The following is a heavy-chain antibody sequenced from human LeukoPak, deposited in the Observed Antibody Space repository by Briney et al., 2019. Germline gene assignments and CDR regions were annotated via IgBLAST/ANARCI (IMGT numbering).Heavy chain of an antibody. V-gene: IGHV4-59*01. D-gene: IGHD2-15*01. CDR2: IYYSGST. CDR3: EREGHPRWFDY. Sequence: SETLSLTCTVSGGSISSYYSSWIRQPPGKGLEWIGYIYYSGSTNYNPSLKSRVTISVDTSKNQFSLKLSSVTAADTAVYYCEREGHPRWFDYWGQGTLVTVSS. J-gene: IGHJ4*02. CDR1: GGSISSYY.